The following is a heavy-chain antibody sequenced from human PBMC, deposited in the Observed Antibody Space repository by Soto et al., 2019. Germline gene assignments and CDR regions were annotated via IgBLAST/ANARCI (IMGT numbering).Heavy chain of an antibody. V-gene: IGHV4-4*02. J-gene: IGHJ6*02. CDR1: GGSISSGNW. CDR2: VYQSGGT. CDR3: ARTLGGRLYGMDV. D-gene: IGHD1-26*01. Sequence: QVQLQESGPGLVEPSGTLSLTCAVSGGSISSGNWWSWIRQPPGKGLQWIGEVYQSGGTNYNPSRNSRVTVAADRSKNQFPLKWSAVTAADTAVYYGARTLGGRLYGMDVWGQGTTLTVSS.